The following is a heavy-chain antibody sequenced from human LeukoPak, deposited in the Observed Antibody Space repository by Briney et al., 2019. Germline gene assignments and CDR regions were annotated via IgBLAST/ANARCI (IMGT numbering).Heavy chain of an antibody. CDR3: ARVTYVDDMLYQYFDY. D-gene: IGHD4-17*01. V-gene: IGHV4-38-2*01. CDR2: IFHSGNS. Sequence: SETLSLTCAVSSYSISSGSYWGWIRQSPGKGLEWVGSIFHSGNSYYNPSLKSRLAMSVDTSKNQFSLKLTSVTAADTALYYCARVTYVDDMLYQYFDYWGQGILVTVSS. J-gene: IGHJ4*02. CDR1: SYSISSGSY.